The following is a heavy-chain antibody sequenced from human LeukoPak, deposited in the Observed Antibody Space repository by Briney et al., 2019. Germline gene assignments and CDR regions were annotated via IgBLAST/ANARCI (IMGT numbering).Heavy chain of an antibody. CDR1: GYSFTSNW. V-gene: IGHV5-51*01. CDR3: ARQGPIQLDS. J-gene: IGHJ4*02. D-gene: IGHD5-18*01. CDR2: IHPGDSDT. Sequence: RGESLKISCKGSGYSFTSNWIGWVRQMPGKGLEWMGIIHPGDSDTRYSPSFQGQVTISADKSVSTAYLQWSSLKASDTAMYYCARQGPIQLDSWGQGTLVTVSS.